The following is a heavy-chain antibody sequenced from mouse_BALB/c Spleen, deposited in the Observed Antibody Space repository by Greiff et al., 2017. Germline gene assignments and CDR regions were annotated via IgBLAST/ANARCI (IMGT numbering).Heavy chain of an antibody. CDR3: ARGRGYGPNYFDY. CDR1: GFTFSSYA. CDR2: ISSGGST. J-gene: IGHJ2*01. V-gene: IGHV5-6-5*01. Sequence: EVQVVESGGGLVKPGGSLKLSCAASGFTFSSYAMSWVRQTPEKRLEWVASISSGGSTYYPDSVKGRFTISRDNARNILYLQMSSLRSEDTAMYYCARGRGYGPNYFDYWGQGTTLTVSS. D-gene: IGHD2-10*02.